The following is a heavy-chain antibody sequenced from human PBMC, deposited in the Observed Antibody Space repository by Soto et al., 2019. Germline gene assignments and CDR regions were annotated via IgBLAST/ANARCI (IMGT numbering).Heavy chain of an antibody. Sequence: ASVKVSCKASGYTFSNYYMYWVRQAPGQGLECMGVINPSGRSTTYAQKFQGRVTMTRDTSTSTAYMELSSLRSEDTAVYYCARDTAPSDVWGQATTVTVSS. CDR1: GYTFSNYY. V-gene: IGHV1-46*01. CDR3: ARDTAPSDV. J-gene: IGHJ6*02. D-gene: IGHD4-17*01. CDR2: INPSGRST.